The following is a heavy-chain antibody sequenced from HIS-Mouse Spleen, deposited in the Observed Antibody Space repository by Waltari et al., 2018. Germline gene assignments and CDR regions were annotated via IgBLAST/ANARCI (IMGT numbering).Heavy chain of an antibody. CDR3: ARDLSSSWYYFDY. J-gene: IGHJ4*02. Sequence: QVQLQESGPGLVKPSETLSLTCTVSGYSISSGYYWGWIRQPPGKGLEWMGSIYHSGSTYYNPSLKSRVTISVDTSKNQFSLKMSSVTAADTAVYYCARDLSSSWYYFDYWGQGTLVTVSS. V-gene: IGHV4-38-2*02. D-gene: IGHD6-13*01. CDR1: GYSISSGYY. CDR2: IYHSGST.